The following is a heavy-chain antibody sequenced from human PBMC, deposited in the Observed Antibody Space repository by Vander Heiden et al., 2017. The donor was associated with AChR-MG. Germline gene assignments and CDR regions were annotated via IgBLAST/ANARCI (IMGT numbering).Heavy chain of an antibody. CDR1: GGTFSSYA. CDR2: IIPIFGTA. V-gene: IGHV1-69*01. D-gene: IGHD3-22*01. Sequence: QVQLVQSGAEGKKPGSSVKVSCKASGGTFSSYAISWVRQAPGQGLEWMGGIIPIFGTANYAQKFQGRVTITADESTSTAYMELSSLRSEDTAVYYCATSANLRITMIVVGFPYFDYWGQGTLVTVSS. J-gene: IGHJ4*02. CDR3: ATSANLRITMIVVGFPYFDY.